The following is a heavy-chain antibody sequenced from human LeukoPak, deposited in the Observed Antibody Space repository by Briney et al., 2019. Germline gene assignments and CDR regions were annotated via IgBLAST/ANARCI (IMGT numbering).Heavy chain of an antibody. CDR1: GDSVSSNSAA. Sequence: SQTLSLTCAISGDSVSSNSAAWNWIRQSPSRGLEWLGRTYYRSKWYNDYAVSVKSRITINPDTSKNQFSLQLNSVTPEDTAVYYCARDHRYCSSTSCPMMPWFDPWGQGTLVTVSS. CDR3: ARDHRYCSSTSCPMMPWFDP. J-gene: IGHJ5*02. CDR2: TYYRSKWYN. V-gene: IGHV6-1*01. D-gene: IGHD2-2*01.